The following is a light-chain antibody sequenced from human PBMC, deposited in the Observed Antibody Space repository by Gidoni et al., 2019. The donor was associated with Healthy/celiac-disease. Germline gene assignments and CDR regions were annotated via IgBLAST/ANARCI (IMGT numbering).Light chain of an antibody. CDR1: QSVSSN. CDR2: GAS. V-gene: IGKV3-15*01. J-gene: IGKJ4*01. Sequence: IVMTQSPATLSVSPGERATLSCRASQSVSSNLAWYQQKPGQAPRPLIYGASTRATGIPARFSGSGSGTEFTLTISSLQSEDFAVYYCQQYNNWPRTTFGGGTKVEIK. CDR3: QQYNNWPRTT.